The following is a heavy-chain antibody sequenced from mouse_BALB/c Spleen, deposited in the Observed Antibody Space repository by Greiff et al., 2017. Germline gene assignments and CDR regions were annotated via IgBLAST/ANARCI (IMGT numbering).Heavy chain of an antibody. CDR3: ARDGTYYGSSYAMDY. D-gene: IGHD1-1*01. CDR2: ISNLAYSI. V-gene: IGHV5-15*02. Sequence: EVKVVESGGGLVQPGGSRKLSCAASGFTFSDYGMAWVRQAPGKGPEWVAFISNLAYSIYYADTVTGRFTISRENAKNTLYLEMSSLRSEDTAMYYCARDGTYYGSSYAMDYWGQGTSVTVSS. J-gene: IGHJ4*01. CDR1: GFTFSDYG.